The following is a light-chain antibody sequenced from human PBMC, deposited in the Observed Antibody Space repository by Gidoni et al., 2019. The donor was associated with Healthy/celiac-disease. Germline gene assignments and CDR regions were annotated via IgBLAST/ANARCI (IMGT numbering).Light chain of an antibody. CDR2: GAS. V-gene: IGKV3-20*01. CDR1: QSVSSSY. CDR3: QQYGSSPGT. J-gene: IGKJ4*01. Sequence: EIVLTPSPGTLSLSPGERATLSCRASQSVSSSYLAWYQQKPGQAPRLLIYGASSRATGIPDRFSGSGSGTDFTLTISILEPEDFAVYYCQQYGSSPGTFXGXTKVEIK.